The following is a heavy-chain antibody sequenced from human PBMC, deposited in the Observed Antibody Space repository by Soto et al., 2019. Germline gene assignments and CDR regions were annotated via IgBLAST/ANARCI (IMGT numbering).Heavy chain of an antibody. CDR2: VYYTGST. D-gene: IGHD6-19*01. J-gene: IGHJ4*02. Sequence: QVQLQESGPGLVKPSETLSLTCSVSGGSISGSYWSWIRQSPRKGLEWLGYVYYTGSTNYSPSLRRRVSISVDTSKNEFSLRLSSVTAADTAVYFCARSVAVPGAHIDYWGQGTQVTVSS. CDR1: GGSISGSY. CDR3: ARSVAVPGAHIDY. V-gene: IGHV4-59*01.